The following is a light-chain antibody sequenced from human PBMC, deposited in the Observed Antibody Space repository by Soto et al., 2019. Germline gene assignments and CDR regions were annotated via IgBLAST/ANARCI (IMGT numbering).Light chain of an antibody. CDR1: QSVSSNY. Sequence: EIVFTQSPGKLYLLAGGRATLSCRASQSVSSNYLAWYQQKPGQAPRLLIYGASSRATGIPDRFSGSGSGTDFSLTFSRLEPEDFAVYYCQQYGSSPETFGQGTKVDIK. V-gene: IGKV3-20*01. J-gene: IGKJ1*01. CDR3: QQYGSSPET. CDR2: GAS.